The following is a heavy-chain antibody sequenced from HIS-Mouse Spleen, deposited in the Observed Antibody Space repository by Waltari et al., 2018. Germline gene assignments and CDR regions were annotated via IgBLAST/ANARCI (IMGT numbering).Heavy chain of an antibody. CDR2: IYYIGRT. CDR3: AREIPYSSSWYDWYFDL. D-gene: IGHD6-13*01. CDR1: GGAISSSSYY. V-gene: IGHV4-39*07. Sequence: QLQLQESGPGLVKPSETLSLTCTVSGGAISSSSYYWGWIRQPPGKGLGWLGSIYYIGRTHNNPSLKSRVTISVDTSKNQFSLKLSSVTAADTAVYYCAREIPYSSSWYDWYFDLWGRGTLVTVSS. J-gene: IGHJ2*01.